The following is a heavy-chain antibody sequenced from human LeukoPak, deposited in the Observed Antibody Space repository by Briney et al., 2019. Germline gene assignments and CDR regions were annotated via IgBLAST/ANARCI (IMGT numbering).Heavy chain of an antibody. D-gene: IGHD5-18*01. CDR2: ISNSGGST. V-gene: IGHV3-23*01. J-gene: IGHJ4*02. Sequence: GASLRLSCAASGFTFSSYAMSWVRQAPGKGLEWVSSISNSGGSTYYADSVKGRFTISRDNSKNTLYLQMNSLRAEDTAVYYCAKDGRYTYYYFFDYWGQGTLVTVFS. CDR3: AKDGRYTYYYFFDY. CDR1: GFTFSSYA.